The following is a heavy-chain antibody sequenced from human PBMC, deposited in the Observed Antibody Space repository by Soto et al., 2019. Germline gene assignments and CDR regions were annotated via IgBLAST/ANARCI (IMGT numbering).Heavy chain of an antibody. V-gene: IGHV4-30-2*01. CDR1: GGSISGGGYS. D-gene: IGHD5-18*01. Sequence: LSLTCAVSGGSISGGGYSWSWIRQPPGKGLEWIGYIYHSGSTYYNPSLKSRVTISVDRSKNQFSLKLSSVTAADTAVYYCARGTAIYNWFDPWGQGTLVTVSS. CDR2: IYHSGST. CDR3: ARGTAIYNWFDP. J-gene: IGHJ5*02.